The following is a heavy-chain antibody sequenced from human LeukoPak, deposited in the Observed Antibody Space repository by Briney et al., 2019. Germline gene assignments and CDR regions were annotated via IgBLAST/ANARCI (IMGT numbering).Heavy chain of an antibody. J-gene: IGHJ4*02. D-gene: IGHD1-26*01. CDR2: LSGSGGST. Sequence: GGSLRLSCAASGFTFSSYAMSWVRQAPGKGLEWVSALSGSGGSTYYADSVKCRFTISRDNSKNTLYLQMNSLRAEDTAVYYCAKGPRYSGSYPPDYWGQGTLVTVSS. V-gene: IGHV3-23*01. CDR1: GFTFSSYA. CDR3: AKGPRYSGSYPPDY.